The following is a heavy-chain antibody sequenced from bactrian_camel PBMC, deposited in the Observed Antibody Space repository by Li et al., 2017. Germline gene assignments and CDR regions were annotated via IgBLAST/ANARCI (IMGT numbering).Heavy chain of an antibody. D-gene: IGHD5*01. CDR1: RFSYSTAY. V-gene: IGHV3S40*01. J-gene: IGHJ4*01. Sequence: DVQLVESGGGSVQAGGSLRLSCAVSRFSYSTAYMAWFRQTPGKEREGVAGIYTSSSATVYADSVKGRFTISQDVAKSTVCLQMNSLETEDTAMYYCAKCLGTDWCRTEYEHQGQGTQVTVS. CDR2: IYTSSSAT.